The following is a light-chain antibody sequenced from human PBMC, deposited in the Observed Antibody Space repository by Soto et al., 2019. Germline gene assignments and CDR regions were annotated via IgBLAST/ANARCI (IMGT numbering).Light chain of an antibody. J-gene: IGLJ3*02. CDR2: INYDGTH. Sequence: QPVLTQSPSASGSLGASVKLTCTLSSDYSTYAIAWHQQQSEKGPRFLMKINYDGTHSKGDGFFDRFSGSSSGAERHLTISSLQSEDEADYYCQSLGTGIQVFGGGTKLTVL. V-gene: IGLV4-69*01. CDR1: SDYSTYA. CDR3: QSLGTGIQV.